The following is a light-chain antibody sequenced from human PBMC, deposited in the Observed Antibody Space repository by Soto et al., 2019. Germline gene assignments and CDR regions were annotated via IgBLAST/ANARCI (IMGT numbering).Light chain of an antibody. V-gene: IGLV2-14*01. Sequence: QSALAQPASVSGSPGQSITISCTGTSSDVGAYNYVSWYQQHPGKAPKLMIYEVSNRPSGVSNRFSGSKSGSTASLTISGLQAEDEADYYCSSHTSSSTPYVFGTGNKVTVL. J-gene: IGLJ1*01. CDR3: SSHTSSSTPYV. CDR1: SSDVGAYNY. CDR2: EVS.